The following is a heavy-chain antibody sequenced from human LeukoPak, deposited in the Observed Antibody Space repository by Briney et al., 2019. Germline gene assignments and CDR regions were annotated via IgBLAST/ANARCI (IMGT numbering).Heavy chain of an antibody. CDR2: ITSTSGYI. CDR1: GFAFSTYR. Sequence: GGSLRLSCAASGFAFSTYRMNWVRQAPGKGLEWVSSITSTSGYIYYAESVKGRFSISRDNAKNLLYLQMNSLRAEDTAVYYCARVGGGSHYFDYWGQGTLATVSS. J-gene: IGHJ4*02. D-gene: IGHD1-26*01. V-gene: IGHV3-21*06. CDR3: ARVGGGSHYFDY.